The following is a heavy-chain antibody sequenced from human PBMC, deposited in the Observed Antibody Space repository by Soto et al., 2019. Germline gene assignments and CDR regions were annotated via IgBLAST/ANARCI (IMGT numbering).Heavy chain of an antibody. J-gene: IGHJ6*02. V-gene: IGHV1-18*04. CDR1: GYTFTSYG. D-gene: IGHD6-6*01. CDR3: ARDGEYSGSRYYYYGMDV. Sequence: ASVKVSCKASGYTFTSYGISWVRQAPGQGLEWMGWISAYNGNTNYAQKLQGRVTMTTDTSTSTAYMELRSLRSDDTAVYYCARDGEYSGSRYYYYGMDVWGQGTTVTVSS. CDR2: ISAYNGNT.